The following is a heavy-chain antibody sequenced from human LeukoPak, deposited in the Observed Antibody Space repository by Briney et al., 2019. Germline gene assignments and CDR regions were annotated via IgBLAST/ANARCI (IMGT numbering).Heavy chain of an antibody. D-gene: IGHD5-12*01. CDR3: ARDGYSGNDGL. CDR2: IYHSGST. Sequence: SETLSLTCTVSGGSVSNYYWSWIRQPPGKGLEWIGYIYHSGSTNYNPSLKSRVTISVDTSKNQFSLRLSSVTAADTAVYYCARDGYSGNDGLWGQGTLVTVSS. V-gene: IGHV4-59*02. J-gene: IGHJ4*02. CDR1: GGSVSNYY.